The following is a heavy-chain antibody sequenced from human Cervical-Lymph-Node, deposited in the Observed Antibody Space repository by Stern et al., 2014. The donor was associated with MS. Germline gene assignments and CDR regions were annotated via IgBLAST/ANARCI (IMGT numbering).Heavy chain of an antibody. D-gene: IGHD6-6*01. Sequence: QLQLQESGPGLVKPSETLSLTCTVSGGSISSSSYYWGWIRQPPGKGLEWIGSIYYSGSTYYNPALKSRVTISVDTSRNPFSPKMSSVTAADTAVYYCARHPPYSSSPNWFDPWGQGTLVTVSS. J-gene: IGHJ5*02. V-gene: IGHV4-39*01. CDR3: ARHPPYSSSPNWFDP. CDR1: GGSISSSSYY. CDR2: IYYSGST.